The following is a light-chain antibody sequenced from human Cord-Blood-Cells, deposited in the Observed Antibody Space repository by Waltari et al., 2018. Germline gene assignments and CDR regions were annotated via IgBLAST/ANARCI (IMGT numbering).Light chain of an antibody. CDR1: SSDVGTYNL. CDR2: EGS. CDR3: CSYAGSSTHVV. J-gene: IGLJ2*01. Sequence: QSALTQPASASGSPGQSITISCPGTSSDVGTYNLVSWYQQHPGKAPKLMIYEGSKRPSGVSNRFSGSKSGNTASLTISGLQAEDEADYYCCSYAGSSTHVVFGGGTKLTVL. V-gene: IGLV2-23*01.